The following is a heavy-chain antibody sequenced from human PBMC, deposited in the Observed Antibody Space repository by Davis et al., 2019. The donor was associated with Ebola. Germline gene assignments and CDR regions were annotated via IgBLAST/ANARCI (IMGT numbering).Heavy chain of an antibody. J-gene: IGHJ4*02. CDR2: ISGSGGST. V-gene: IGHV3-23*01. Sequence: GESLKISCAASGFTFSSYAMSWVRQAPGKGLEWVSAISGSGGSTYYADSVKGRFTISRDNSKNTLYLQMNSLRAEDTAVYYCASLDSSGWGLDYWGQGTLVTVSS. D-gene: IGHD6-19*01. CDR1: GFTFSSYA. CDR3: ASLDSSGWGLDY.